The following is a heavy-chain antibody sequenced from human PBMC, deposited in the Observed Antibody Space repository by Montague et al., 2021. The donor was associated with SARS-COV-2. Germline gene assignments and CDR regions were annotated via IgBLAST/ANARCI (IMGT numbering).Heavy chain of an antibody. CDR3: ARSQHCGGGRCYSLSWFDP. Sequence: CAISGDSVPSNSAAWDWIRQSPSRGLEWLGRTYYRSQWYNDYAVSVGSRIAINPDTSKNHFSLQLDSVTPEDTAVYYCARSQHCGGGRCYSLSWFDPWGQGTLVIVSS. CDR2: TYYRSQWYN. D-gene: IGHD2-15*01. V-gene: IGHV6-1*01. CDR1: GDSVPSNSAA. J-gene: IGHJ5*02.